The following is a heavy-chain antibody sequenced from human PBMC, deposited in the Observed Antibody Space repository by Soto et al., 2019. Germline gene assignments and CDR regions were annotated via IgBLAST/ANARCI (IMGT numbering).Heavy chain of an antibody. CDR2: ISWDGGST. CDR1: VFTCDDYT. CDR3: AKDISRSYGMDV. V-gene: IGHV3-43*01. J-gene: IGHJ6*02. Sequence: PWWSLRLSCSASVFTCDDYTMHWFRQAPGKGLEWVSLISWDGGSTYYADSVKGRFTISRDNSKNSLYLQMNSLRTEDTALYYCAKDISRSYGMDVWGQGTTVTVSS.